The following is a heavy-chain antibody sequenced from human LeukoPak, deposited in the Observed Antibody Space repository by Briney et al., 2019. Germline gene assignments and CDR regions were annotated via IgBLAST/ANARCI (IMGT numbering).Heavy chain of an antibody. J-gene: IGHJ3*02. CDR2: INPNSGGT. V-gene: IGHV1-2*02. CDR1: GYTFTGYY. D-gene: IGHD3-10*01. Sequence: GASVKVSCKASGYTFTGYYMHWVRQAPGQGLEWMGWINPNSGGTNYAQKFQGRVTMTRDTSISTAYMELSRLRSDDTAVYYCASWVSSTMVRGVQGAFDIWGQGTMVTVSS. CDR3: ASWVSSTMVRGVQGAFDI.